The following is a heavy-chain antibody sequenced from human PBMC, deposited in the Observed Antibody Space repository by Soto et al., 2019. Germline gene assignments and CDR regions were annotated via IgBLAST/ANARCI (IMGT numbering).Heavy chain of an antibody. CDR1: GGSISSSSYY. Sequence: SETLSLTCTVSGGSISSSSYYWDWIRQPPGKGLEWIGTIYYSGITSYNPSLKSRVTMSIDSSKNQFSLKVRSVTAADTAVYYCTSRTLTAVEYWGQGALVTVSS. V-gene: IGHV4-39*01. CDR3: TSRTLTAVEY. CDR2: IYYSGIT. D-gene: IGHD6-13*01. J-gene: IGHJ4*02.